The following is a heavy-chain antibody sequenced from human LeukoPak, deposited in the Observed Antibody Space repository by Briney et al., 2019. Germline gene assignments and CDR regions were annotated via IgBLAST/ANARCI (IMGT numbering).Heavy chain of an antibody. CDR3: ARHEQPYVVHYFDY. CDR2: IYYSGST. Sequence: SETLSLTCTVSGGSISSSSYYWGWIRQPPGKGLEWIGSIYYSGSTYYNPSLKSRVTISVDTSKNQFSLKLSSVTAADTAVYYCARHEQPYVVHYFDYWGQGTLVTVSS. J-gene: IGHJ4*02. V-gene: IGHV4-39*01. D-gene: IGHD2-15*01. CDR1: GGSISSSSYY.